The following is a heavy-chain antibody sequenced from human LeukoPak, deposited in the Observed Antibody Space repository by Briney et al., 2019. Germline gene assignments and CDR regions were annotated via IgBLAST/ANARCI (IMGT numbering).Heavy chain of an antibody. Sequence: SETLSLTCSVSFPVTNGFHWAWIRQPPGKGLEFMGYVHHTGTAYYNPSLNSRVTISVDTSKYQFSLRLTSVTAADTAVYFCAKGIPFDFWGQGRLVTVSS. CDR1: FPVTNGFH. CDR2: VHHTGTA. V-gene: IGHV4-38-2*02. J-gene: IGHJ4*02. CDR3: AKGIPFDF. D-gene: IGHD2-2*02.